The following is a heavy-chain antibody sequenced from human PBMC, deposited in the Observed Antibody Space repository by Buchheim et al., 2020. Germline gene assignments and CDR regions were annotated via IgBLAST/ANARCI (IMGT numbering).Heavy chain of an antibody. CDR3: VRGAIYSGRDYAMDV. Sequence: QVQLAQSGAEVKKPGASVRVSCRASGYSFIIHDINWVRQAAGQGLEWMRWMNPNNGGTVFAQRFQGRVTLTRSTAINTAYMELTSLTSEDTAVYYCVRGAIYSGRDYAMDVWGQGTT. J-gene: IGHJ6*02. V-gene: IGHV1-8*01. D-gene: IGHD5-12*01. CDR1: GYSFIIHD. CDR2: MNPNNGGT.